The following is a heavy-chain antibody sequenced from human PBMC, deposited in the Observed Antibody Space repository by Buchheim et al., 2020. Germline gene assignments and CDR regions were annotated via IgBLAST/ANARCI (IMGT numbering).Heavy chain of an antibody. J-gene: IGHJ5*02. Sequence: QVQLVQSGAEVKKPGASVKVSCKASGYTFTSYYMHWVRQAPGQGLEWMGIINPSGGSTSHAQKFQGRVTMTRDTSTSTVYMELSSLRSEDTAVYYCARDRRGIAAAGTGGNWFDPWGQGTL. V-gene: IGHV1-46*01. CDR1: GYTFTSYY. D-gene: IGHD6-13*01. CDR3: ARDRRGIAAAGTGGNWFDP. CDR2: INPSGGST.